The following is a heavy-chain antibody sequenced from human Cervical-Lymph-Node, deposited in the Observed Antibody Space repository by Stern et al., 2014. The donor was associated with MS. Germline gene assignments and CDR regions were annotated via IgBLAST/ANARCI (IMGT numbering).Heavy chain of an antibody. CDR1: GSPFTNYD. Sequence: QVQLVQSGAEVKRPGASVKVSCKASGSPFTNYDIIWVRQAPGQGLEWMGWVNPNSGHTGYGQKFQGRLSMTRDTSTSTVYMELSSLTSEDTAVYYCARGPGSGKGWGQGTLVTVSS. D-gene: IGHD3-10*01. J-gene: IGHJ4*02. CDR3: ARGPGSGKG. CDR2: VNPNSGHT. V-gene: IGHV1-8*01.